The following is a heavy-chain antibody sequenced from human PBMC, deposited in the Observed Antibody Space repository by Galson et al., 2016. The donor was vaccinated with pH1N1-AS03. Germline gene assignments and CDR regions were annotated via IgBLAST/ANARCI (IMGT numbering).Heavy chain of an antibody. D-gene: IGHD5-12*01. J-gene: IGHJ6*04. CDR3: AVRGYISGTHGLDV. Sequence: SLRLSCAASGFTVSRNDMHWVRQATGKGLEWASIIAATGPTHYADSVKGRFTISREIPQNSLYLQMDSLRADDTAVYYCAVRGYISGTHGLDVWGKGTTVTVSS. V-gene: IGHV3-13*01. CDR2: IAATGPT. CDR1: GFTVSRND.